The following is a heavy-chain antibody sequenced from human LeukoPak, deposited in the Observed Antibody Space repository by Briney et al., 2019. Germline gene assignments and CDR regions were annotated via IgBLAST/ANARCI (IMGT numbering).Heavy chain of an antibody. J-gene: IGHJ4*02. D-gene: IGHD2-15*01. Sequence: GGSLRLSCAASGFIFDDNAMHWVRQVPGKGLEWVSLISGDGGRTFYEDSVKGRFTVSRDNSKNLMYLQMSGLRTEDTALYYCAKDRYCSGGTCSGGFDYWGQGTLVTVSS. CDR1: GFIFDDNA. CDR3: AKDRYCSGGTCSGGFDY. CDR2: ISGDGGRT. V-gene: IGHV3-43*02.